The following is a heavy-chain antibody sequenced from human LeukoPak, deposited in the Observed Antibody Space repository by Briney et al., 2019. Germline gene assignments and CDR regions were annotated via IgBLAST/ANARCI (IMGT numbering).Heavy chain of an antibody. CDR3: ARTNYYYDSSGYFEEYYFDY. CDR2: IYYSGST. J-gene: IGHJ4*02. V-gene: IGHV4-59*01. D-gene: IGHD3-22*01. Sequence: PSETLSLTCTVSGGSISSYYWSWIRQPPGKGLEWIGYIYYSGSTNYNPSLKSRVTISVDTSKNQFSLKLSSVTAADTAVYYCARTNYYYDSSGYFEEYYFDYWGQGTLVTVSS. CDR1: GGSISSYY.